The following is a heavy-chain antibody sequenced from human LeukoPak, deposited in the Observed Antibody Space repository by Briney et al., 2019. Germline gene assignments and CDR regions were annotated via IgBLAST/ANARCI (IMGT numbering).Heavy chain of an antibody. Sequence: GASVKVSCKASGYSFTSNGITWVRQAPGQGLEWMGWISAYNGNTKYAQKFQGRITITADESTSTAYMELSSLRSEDTAVYYCARDALEGVLDYWGQGTLVTVSS. J-gene: IGHJ4*02. CDR2: ISAYNGNT. CDR3: ARDALEGVLDY. CDR1: GYSFTSNG. D-gene: IGHD1-1*01. V-gene: IGHV1-18*01.